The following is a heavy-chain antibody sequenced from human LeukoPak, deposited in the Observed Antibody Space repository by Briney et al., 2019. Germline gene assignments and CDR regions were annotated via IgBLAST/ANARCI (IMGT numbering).Heavy chain of an antibody. D-gene: IGHD5-24*01. Sequence: GAPVKVSCKASGYTFTGYYMHWVRQAPGQGLEWMGWINPNSGGTNYAQKFQGRVTMTRDTSISTAYMELSRLRSDDTAVYYCARESRDGYNTKDAFDIWGQGTMVTVSS. CDR2: INPNSGGT. CDR1: GYTFTGYY. CDR3: ARESRDGYNTKDAFDI. J-gene: IGHJ3*02. V-gene: IGHV1-2*02.